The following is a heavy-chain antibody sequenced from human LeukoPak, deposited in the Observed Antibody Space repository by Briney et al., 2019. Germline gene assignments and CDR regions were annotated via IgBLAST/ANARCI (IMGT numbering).Heavy chain of an antibody. CDR3: ARGLSSSNVDHYYYYMDV. CDR1: GGTFSSHA. CDR2: IIPIFGTA. Sequence: SVKVSCKASGGTFSSHAISWVRQAPGQGLEWMGGIIPIFGTANYAQKFQGRVTITADESTSTAYMELSSLRSEDTAVYYCARGLSSSNVDHYYYYMDVWGKGTTVTVSS. V-gene: IGHV1-69*13. J-gene: IGHJ6*03. D-gene: IGHD2-2*01.